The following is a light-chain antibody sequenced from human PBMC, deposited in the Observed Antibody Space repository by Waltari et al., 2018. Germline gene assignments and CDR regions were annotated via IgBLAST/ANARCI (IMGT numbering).Light chain of an antibody. V-gene: IGKV3-15*01. CDR3: QQYENWPLL. J-gene: IGKJ1*01. CDR2: GAS. CDR1: QSVSSS. Sequence: EIVMTQSPATLSVSPGERATLSCRASQSVSSSLAWYQQKPGQAPRLLFYGASIRATGIPVRFSGSGSGTDFTLTIDSVQSEDFAVYYCQQYENWPLLFGQGTKVEIK.